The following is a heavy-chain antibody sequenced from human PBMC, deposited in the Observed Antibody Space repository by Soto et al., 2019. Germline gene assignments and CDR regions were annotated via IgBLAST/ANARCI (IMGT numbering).Heavy chain of an antibody. CDR2: ISWDGYSI. V-gene: IGHV3-9*01. CDR1: GFTFEDYV. CDR3: ARSWSGSTSGRVDV. Sequence: EVQLVESGGGLVQPGRSLRLSCVGSGFTFEDYVMHWVRQVPGKGLEWVSHISWDGYSIGYAGSVWGRFTISRDNAKNSLFLQMNSLRPEDTALYYCARSWSGSTSGRVDVWGQGTTVTVSS. D-gene: IGHD3-3*01. J-gene: IGHJ6*02.